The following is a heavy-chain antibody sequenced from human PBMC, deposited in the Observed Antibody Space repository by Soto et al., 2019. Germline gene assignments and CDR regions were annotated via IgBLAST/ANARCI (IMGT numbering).Heavy chain of an antibody. J-gene: IGHJ4*02. CDR3: AGGGFGSSSWYDY. Sequence: GASVKVSCKAPGYTFTGYYMHWVRQAPGQGLEWMGWINPNSGGTNYAQKFQGRVTMTRDTSISTAYMELSRLRSDDTAVYYCAGGGFGSSSWYDYWGQGXLVTVYS. V-gene: IGHV1-2*02. CDR2: INPNSGGT. CDR1: GYTFTGYY. D-gene: IGHD6-13*01.